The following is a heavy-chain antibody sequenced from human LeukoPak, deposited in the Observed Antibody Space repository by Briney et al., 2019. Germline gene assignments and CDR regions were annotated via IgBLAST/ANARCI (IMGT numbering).Heavy chain of an antibody. CDR3: AKEAHSRGSGTWTYYYYMDV. D-gene: IGHD3-10*01. CDR2: INHSGST. V-gene: IGHV4-34*01. CDR1: GGSFSGYY. J-gene: IGHJ6*03. Sequence: SETLSLTCAVYGGSFSGYYWSWIRQPPGKGLEWIGEINHSGSTNYNPSLKSRVTISVDTSKNQFSLKLSSVTAADTAVYYCAKEAHSRGSGTWTYYYYMDVWGKGTTVTISS.